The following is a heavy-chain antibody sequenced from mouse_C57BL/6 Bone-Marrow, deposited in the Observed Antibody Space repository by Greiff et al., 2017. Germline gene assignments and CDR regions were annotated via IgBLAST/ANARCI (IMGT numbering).Heavy chain of an antibody. CDR2: IDPSDSYT. J-gene: IGHJ2*01. CDR1: GYTFTSYW. V-gene: IGHV1-59*01. CDR3: ARGIYYDYDANFDY. D-gene: IGHD2-4*01. Sequence: VQLQQPGAELVRPGTSVKLSCKASGYTFTSYWMHWVKQRPGQGLEWIGVIDPSDSYTNYNQKFKGKATLTVDTSSSTAYMQLSSLTSEDSAVYYCARGIYYDYDANFDYWGQGTTLTVSS.